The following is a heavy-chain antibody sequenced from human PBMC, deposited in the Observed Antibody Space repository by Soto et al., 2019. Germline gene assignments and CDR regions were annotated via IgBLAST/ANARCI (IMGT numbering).Heavy chain of an antibody. CDR3: ARGGIDYFDY. J-gene: IGHJ4*02. CDR2: IYHSGST. V-gene: IGHV4-30-2*01. CDR1: GGSISSGGYS. D-gene: IGHD2-15*01. Sequence: KASETLSLTCAVSGGSISSGGYSWSWIRQPPGKGLEWIGYIYHSGSTYYNPSLKSRVTISVDRSKNQFSLKLSSVTAADTAVYYCARGGIDYFDYWGQGTLVTVSS.